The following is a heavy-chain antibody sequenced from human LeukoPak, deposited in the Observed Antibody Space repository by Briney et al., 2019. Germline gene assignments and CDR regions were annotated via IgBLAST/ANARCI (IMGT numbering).Heavy chain of an antibody. J-gene: IGHJ4*02. CDR2: ITPSGGT. CDR1: GYTFTGYY. D-gene: IGHD5-24*01. CDR3: ARDRYGDGFAHFDY. Sequence: ASVKVSCKASGYTFTGYYMHWVRQAPGQGLEWMGWITPSGGTNYPQKFQGRVAITRDTSISTAYMDLSRLTSDDTAVYYCARDRYGDGFAHFDYWGQGDLVTVSS. V-gene: IGHV1-2*02.